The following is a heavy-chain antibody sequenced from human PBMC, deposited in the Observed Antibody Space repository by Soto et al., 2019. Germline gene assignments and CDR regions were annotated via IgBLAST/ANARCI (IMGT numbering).Heavy chain of an antibody. CDR3: AASCVACGGFNYYGMDV. J-gene: IGHJ6*02. CDR2: MYLSGST. V-gene: IGHV4-30-2*01. D-gene: IGHD2-21*01. Sequence: SETLSLTCAVSGGSISSGGYSWSWIRQPPGKGLEWIGYMYLSGSTYYNPSLKSRVTISIDRSKNQFSLKLSSVTAADTAVYYCAASCVACGGFNYYGMDVWGQGTTVTVSS. CDR1: GGSISSGGYS.